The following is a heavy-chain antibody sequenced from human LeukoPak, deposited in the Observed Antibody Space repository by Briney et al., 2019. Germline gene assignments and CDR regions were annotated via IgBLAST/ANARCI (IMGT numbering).Heavy chain of an antibody. J-gene: IGHJ4*02. CDR3: ARSYGSGSLDYFDY. D-gene: IGHD3-10*01. Sequence: GRSLRLSCAASGFTFSSYAMHWVRQAPGKGLEWVAVISYDGSNKYYADSVKGRFTISRDNSKSTLYLQMNSLRAEDTAVYYCARSYGSGSLDYFDYWGQGTLVTVSS. CDR2: ISYDGSNK. V-gene: IGHV3-30*04. CDR1: GFTFSSYA.